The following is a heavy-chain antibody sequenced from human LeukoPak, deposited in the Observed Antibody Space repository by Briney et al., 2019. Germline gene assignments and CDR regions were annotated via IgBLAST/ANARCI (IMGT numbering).Heavy chain of an antibody. CDR3: AKTGGIVGAVYFDY. J-gene: IGHJ4*02. CDR2: ISGSGGST. V-gene: IGHV3-23*01. Sequence: SGGSLRLSCAASGFTFSSYAMSWVRQAPGKGLEWVSAISGSGGSTYYAGSVKGRFTISRDNSKNTLYLQMNSLRAEDTAVYYCAKTGGIVGAVYFDYWGQGTLVTVSS. CDR1: GFTFSSYA. D-gene: IGHD1-26*01.